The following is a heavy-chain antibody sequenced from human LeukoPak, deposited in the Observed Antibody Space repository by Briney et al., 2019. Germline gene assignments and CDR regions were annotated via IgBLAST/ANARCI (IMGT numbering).Heavy chain of an antibody. CDR1: GFAFSSYW. D-gene: IGHD2-2*01. CDR3: ASEYCSSTSCYGG. Sequence: GGSLRLSCAASGFAFSSYWMSWVRQAPGKGLEWVASIKQDGSEKYYADSVKGRFTISRDNAKNSLYLQMNSLRAEDTAVYYCASEYCSSTSCYGGWGQGTLVTVSS. J-gene: IGHJ4*02. V-gene: IGHV3-7*01. CDR2: IKQDGSEK.